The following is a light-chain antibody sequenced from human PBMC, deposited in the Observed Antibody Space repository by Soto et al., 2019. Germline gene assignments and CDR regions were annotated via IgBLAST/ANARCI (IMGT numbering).Light chain of an antibody. CDR1: QSISSW. Sequence: DIPMTQSPSTLSASVGDRVTITCRASQSISSWLAWYQQKPGKVPKLLIYKASSLESGVPSRFSGSGSGTEFTLIISNLQPDDFATYYCQQYYSYWTFGQGTKVDIK. V-gene: IGKV1-5*03. CDR3: QQYYSYWT. CDR2: KAS. J-gene: IGKJ1*01.